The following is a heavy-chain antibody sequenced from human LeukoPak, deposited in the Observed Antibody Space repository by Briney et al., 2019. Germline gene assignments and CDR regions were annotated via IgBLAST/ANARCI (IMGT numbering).Heavy chain of an antibody. V-gene: IGHV4-61*10. Sequence: PSETLSLTCTVSGGSISSGSYYWSWIRQPAGKGLEWIGYIYYSGSTNYNPSLKSRVTISVDTSKNQFSLKLSSVTAADTAVYYCARGREHYYDSSGYYKEDYMDVWGKGTTVTVSS. CDR3: ARGREHYYDSSGYYKEDYMDV. D-gene: IGHD3-22*01. CDR1: GGSISSGSYY. J-gene: IGHJ6*03. CDR2: IYYSGST.